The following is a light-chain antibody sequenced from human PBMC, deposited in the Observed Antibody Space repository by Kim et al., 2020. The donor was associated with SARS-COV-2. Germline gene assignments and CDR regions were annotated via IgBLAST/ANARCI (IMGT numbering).Light chain of an antibody. Sequence: ASGGNRVPITCRGSQGISNYLSWYQQKPGKVPKLLIYAASALHSGVPSRFSGSGSGTDFTLTISSLQPEDVATYYCQKYNGPPRTFGQGTKVDIK. V-gene: IGKV1-27*01. CDR1: QGISNY. J-gene: IGKJ1*01. CDR2: AAS. CDR3: QKYNGPPRT.